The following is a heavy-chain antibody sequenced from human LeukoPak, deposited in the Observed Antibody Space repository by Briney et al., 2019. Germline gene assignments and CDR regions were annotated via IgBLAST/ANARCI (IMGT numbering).Heavy chain of an antibody. CDR2: ISGYNGKT. CDR1: GYTFTSYG. Sequence: GASVKVSCKASGYTFTSYGISWVRQAPGQGLEWMGWISGYNGKTNYAQKLQGRVTMTTDTSTSTAYMELRSLRSDDTAVYYCARGTLERLIRPLEDAFDIWGQGTMVTVSS. D-gene: IGHD1-1*01. J-gene: IGHJ3*02. V-gene: IGHV1-18*01. CDR3: ARGTLERLIRPLEDAFDI.